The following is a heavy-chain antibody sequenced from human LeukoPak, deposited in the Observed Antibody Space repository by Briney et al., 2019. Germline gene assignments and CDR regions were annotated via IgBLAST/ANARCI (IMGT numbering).Heavy chain of an antibody. D-gene: IGHD6-6*01. CDR1: GYSFTSYW. CDR3: ARVSRSGAARIDY. Sequence: PGESLKISCKGSGYSFTSYWIGWVRQMPGKGLEWMGIIYPGDSDTRYSPSFQGQVTISADKAISTAYLQWSSLKASGTAMYYCARVSRSGAARIDYWGQGTLVTVSS. V-gene: IGHV5-51*01. J-gene: IGHJ4*02. CDR2: IYPGDSDT.